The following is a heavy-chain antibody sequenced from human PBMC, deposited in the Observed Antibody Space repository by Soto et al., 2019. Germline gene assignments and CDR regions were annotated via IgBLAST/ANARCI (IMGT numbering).Heavy chain of an antibody. CDR1: GYRFTSHW. Sequence: LGESLKISCQGSGYRFTSHWIGWVRQMPGKGLEWMGIIHPGDSDTRYNPSFQGQVTISADKSISTAYLQWSSLKASDAAIYYCARSSIAVAGPFDYWGQGALVTVS. CDR2: IHPGDSDT. V-gene: IGHV5-51*01. CDR3: ARSSIAVAGPFDY. J-gene: IGHJ4*02. D-gene: IGHD6-19*01.